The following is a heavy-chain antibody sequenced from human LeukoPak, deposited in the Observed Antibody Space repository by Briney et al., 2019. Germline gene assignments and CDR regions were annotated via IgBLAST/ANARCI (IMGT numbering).Heavy chain of an antibody. D-gene: IGHD3-10*01. CDR3: ARLEGLSSASFYGY. V-gene: IGHV5-51*01. Sequence: LGESLKISCKGAGYPFTNFWIAWGRQMPGKGREWMGIIYPGDSNTRYSPSFQGQATISADKSITTAYLQWSSLKASDTAIYYCARLEGLSSASFYGYWGQGTLVTVSS. CDR2: IYPGDSNT. J-gene: IGHJ4*02. CDR1: GYPFTNFW.